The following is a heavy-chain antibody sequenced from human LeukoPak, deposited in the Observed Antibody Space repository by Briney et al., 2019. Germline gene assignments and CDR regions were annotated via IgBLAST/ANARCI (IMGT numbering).Heavy chain of an antibody. Sequence: GASVKVSCKASGGTFSSYAISWVRQAPGQGLEWMGGIIPIFGTANYAQKFQGRVTITADESTSTAYMELSSLRSEDTAVYYCARGVDHYYGSGSYYPHMDVWGKGTTVTISS. J-gene: IGHJ6*03. V-gene: IGHV1-69*13. CDR2: IIPIFGTA. D-gene: IGHD3-10*01. CDR3: ARGVDHYYGSGSYYPHMDV. CDR1: GGTFSSYA.